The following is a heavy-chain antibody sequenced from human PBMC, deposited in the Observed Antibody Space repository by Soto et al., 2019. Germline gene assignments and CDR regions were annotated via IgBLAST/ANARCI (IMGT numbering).Heavy chain of an antibody. V-gene: IGHV3-64*01. CDR2: ISTNGDST. Sequence: EVPLVESGGGLVQPGGSLRLSCAASGFTFGSYPMHWVRQAPGKGLEYVSAISTNGDSTFYANSVKGRFTISRDNSKNTLYLQVGSLRAEDMGVYYCAREGMSRPRWVFDYWGQGTLVTASS. CDR3: AREGMSRPRWVFDY. CDR1: GFTFGSYP. J-gene: IGHJ4*02. D-gene: IGHD6-13*01.